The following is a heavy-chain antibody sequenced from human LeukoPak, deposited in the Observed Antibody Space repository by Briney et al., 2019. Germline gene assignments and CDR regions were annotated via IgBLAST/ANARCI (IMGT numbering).Heavy chain of an antibody. CDR1: GYTFSNHW. J-gene: IGHJ4*02. D-gene: IGHD1-1*01. CDR2: IYPGDSYT. CDR3: ARRNGAIDY. Sequence: RGESLKISCKGPGYTFSNHWIAWVRQMPGKGLEWMGVIYPGDSYTRYSPFFQGQVTISVDKSISTAYLQWSSLKASDTAMYYCARRNGAIDYWGQGTLVTVSS. V-gene: IGHV5-51*01.